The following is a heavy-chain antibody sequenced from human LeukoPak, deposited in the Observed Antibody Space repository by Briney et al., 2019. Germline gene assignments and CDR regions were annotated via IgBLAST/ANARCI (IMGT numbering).Heavy chain of an antibody. D-gene: IGHD3-22*01. CDR2: INHSGST. CDR3: ARGGGGIVVIGYYYMEV. Sequence: SETLSLTCAVYGGSFSCYYWSWIRQPPGKRLEWIGEINHSGSTNYNPSLKSRVTISVDTSKNQFSLKLSSVTAADTAVYYCARGGGGIVVIGYYYMEVCGKGTTVTVSS. CDR1: GGSFSCYY. V-gene: IGHV4-34*01. J-gene: IGHJ6*03.